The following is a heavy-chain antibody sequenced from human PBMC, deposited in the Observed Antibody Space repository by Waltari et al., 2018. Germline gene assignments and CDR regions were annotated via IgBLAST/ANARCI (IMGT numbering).Heavy chain of an antibody. D-gene: IGHD5-12*01. Sequence: VVQPGRSLRLSCAASGFTFSSYGMHWVRQAPGKGLEWVAVISYDGSNKYYADSVKGRFTISRDNSKNTLYLQMNSLRAEDTAVYYCAKDLTRGYSGYDFWGYYYYGMDVWGQGTTVTVSS. CDR1: GFTFSSYG. V-gene: IGHV3-30*18. CDR3: AKDLTRGYSGYDFWGYYYYGMDV. CDR2: ISYDGSNK. J-gene: IGHJ6*02.